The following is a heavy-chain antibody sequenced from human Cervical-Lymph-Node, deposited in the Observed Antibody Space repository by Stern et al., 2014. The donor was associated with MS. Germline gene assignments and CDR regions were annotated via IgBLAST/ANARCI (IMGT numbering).Heavy chain of an antibody. Sequence: MQLVQSGAEVKKPGDSLKISCKGFGYRFTSYWIGWVRQMPGKGLEWMGIIYPADSDARYSPSFQGQVTFSADKSTGTAYLQWSSLKASDTAMYYCARVSWLRTDFDYWGQGTLVTVSS. CDR2: IYPADSDA. CDR3: ARVSWLRTDFDY. D-gene: IGHD6-13*01. V-gene: IGHV5-51*03. CDR1: GYRFTSYW. J-gene: IGHJ4*02.